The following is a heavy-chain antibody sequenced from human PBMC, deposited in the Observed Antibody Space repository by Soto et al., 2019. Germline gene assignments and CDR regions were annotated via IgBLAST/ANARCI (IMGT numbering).Heavy chain of an antibody. CDR3: ARRQVYIYELDH. V-gene: IGHV4-38-2*02. CDR2: IYHTGNT. D-gene: IGHD5-18*01. J-gene: IGHJ4*02. Sequence: PSETLSLTCSVSGYSITSGFYWGWVRQPPGKGLEWIGSIYHTGNTYYNPSLKSRVTISVATSKNQFSLKLSSVSAADTAVYYCARRQVYIYELDHWGQGILVTVSS. CDR1: GYSITSGFY.